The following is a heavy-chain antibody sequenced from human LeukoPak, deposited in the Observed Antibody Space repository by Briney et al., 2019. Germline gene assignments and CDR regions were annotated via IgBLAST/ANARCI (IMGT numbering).Heavy chain of an antibody. CDR3: AKDQGSGHGSYTWGTFDY. D-gene: IGHD3-3*01. J-gene: IGHJ4*01. CDR1: GFTFDDYA. Sequence: GGSLRLSCAASGFTFDDYAMHWVRQAPGKGLEWVSGISWNSGSIGYADSVKGRFTISRDNAKNSLYLQMNSLRVEDTAVYYCAKDQGSGHGSYTWGTFDYWGLETLVTVFS. V-gene: IGHV3-9*01. CDR2: ISWNSGSI.